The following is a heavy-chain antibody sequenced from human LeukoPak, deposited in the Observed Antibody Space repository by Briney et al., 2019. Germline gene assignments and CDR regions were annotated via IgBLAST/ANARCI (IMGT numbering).Heavy chain of an antibody. Sequence: SETLSLTCTVSGGSISSYYWSWIRQPAGKGLECIGRIYTSGSTNYNRSLKRPVTMSLDTHKNQSSLKLSSVSAADTVVYYCARAPSTIFGLIGAFDIWGQGTMVTVSS. V-gene: IGHV4-4*07. D-gene: IGHD3-3*01. J-gene: IGHJ3*02. CDR2: IYTSGST. CDR3: ARAPSTIFGLIGAFDI. CDR1: GGSISSYY.